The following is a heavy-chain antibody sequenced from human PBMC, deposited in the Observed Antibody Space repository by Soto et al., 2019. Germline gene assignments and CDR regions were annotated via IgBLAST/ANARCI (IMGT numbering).Heavy chain of an antibody. J-gene: IGHJ6*02. CDR3: AMVDVYVTPSPQDV. Sequence: QVQLVQSGAEVKNPGASVKVSCKASGYTFTRYGIGWARQAPGQGLEWMGWINTYNGNTNYAQNVQGRVTLTTDTXXSTAYMEQRSLRSNDPAIYYCAMVDVYVTPSPQDVWGQGTTVIVSS. D-gene: IGHD3-16*01. V-gene: IGHV1-18*01. CDR1: GYTFTRYG. CDR2: INTYNGNT.